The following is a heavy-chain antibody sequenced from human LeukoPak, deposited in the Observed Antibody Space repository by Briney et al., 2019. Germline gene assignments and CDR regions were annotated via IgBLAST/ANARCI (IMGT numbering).Heavy chain of an antibody. D-gene: IGHD6-13*01. CDR1: GFTVSSNY. Sequence: GGSLRLSCAASGFTVSSNYMSWVRQAPGKGLEWVSVIYSGGSTYYADSVKGRFTISRDNSKNTVYLQMNSLRAEDTGIYYCARGTSAGGPISPFDFWGQGTVVTVSS. J-gene: IGHJ4*02. CDR3: ARGTSAGGPISPFDF. V-gene: IGHV3-53*01. CDR2: IYSGGST.